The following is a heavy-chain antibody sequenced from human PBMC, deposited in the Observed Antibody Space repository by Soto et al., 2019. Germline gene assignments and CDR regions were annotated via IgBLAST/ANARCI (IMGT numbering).Heavy chain of an antibody. CDR1: GFTFSSYG. CDR3: ARDQVDGRYCSGGSCHSYMDV. D-gene: IGHD2-15*01. CDR2: IWYDGSNK. Sequence: GGSLRLSCAASGFTFSSYGMHWVRQAPGKGLEWVAVIWYDGSNKYYADSVKGRFTISRDNSKNTLYLQMNSLRAEDTAVYYCARDQVDGRYCSGGSCHSYMDVWGKGTTVTVSS. J-gene: IGHJ6*03. V-gene: IGHV3-33*01.